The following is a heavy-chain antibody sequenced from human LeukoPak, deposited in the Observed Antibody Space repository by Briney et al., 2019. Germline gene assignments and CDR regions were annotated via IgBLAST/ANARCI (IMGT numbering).Heavy chain of an antibody. CDR2: INHSGST. Sequence: TSETLSLTCAVYGGSFSGYYWSWIRQPPGKGLEWIGEINHSGSTNYNPSLKSRVTISVDTPKNQFSLKLSSVTAADTAVYYCARGRRLLTDYWGQGTLVTVSS. CDR1: GGSFSGYY. J-gene: IGHJ4*02. V-gene: IGHV4-34*01. CDR3: ARGRRLLTDY. D-gene: IGHD2-15*01.